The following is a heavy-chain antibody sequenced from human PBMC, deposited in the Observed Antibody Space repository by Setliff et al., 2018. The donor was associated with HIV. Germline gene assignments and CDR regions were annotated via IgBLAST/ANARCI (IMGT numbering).Heavy chain of an antibody. CDR1: GYTFTTYG. J-gene: IGHJ6*02. D-gene: IGHD6-19*01. CDR2: ISPNFGHT. CDR3: ARLGSGWSDSYYYAMDI. V-gene: IGHV1-18*04. Sequence: ASVKVSCKASGYTFTTYGISWVQQAPGHGLEWMGWISPNFGHTKYAQKFLDRVTMTIDTATSRAYMELRSLRSDDTAVYFCARLGSGWSDSYYYAMDIWARGPRSPSP.